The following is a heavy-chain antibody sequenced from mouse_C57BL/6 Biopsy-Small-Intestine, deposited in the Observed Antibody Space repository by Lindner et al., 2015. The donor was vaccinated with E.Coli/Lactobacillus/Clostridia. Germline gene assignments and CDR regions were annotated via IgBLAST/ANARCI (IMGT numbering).Heavy chain of an antibody. J-gene: IGHJ3*01. CDR3: ASNYYGTSPFAY. Sequence: VQLQESGPELVKPGASVKISCKASGYSFTDYSVNWVKQSNGRSLEWIGIFNPYSGISSYNQKFKVKATLTVDQSSSTAYIHLNSLTSEDSAVYYCASNYYGTSPFAYWGQGTLVTVTA. V-gene: IGHV1-39*01. D-gene: IGHD1-1*01. CDR2: FNPYSGIS. CDR1: GYSFTDYS.